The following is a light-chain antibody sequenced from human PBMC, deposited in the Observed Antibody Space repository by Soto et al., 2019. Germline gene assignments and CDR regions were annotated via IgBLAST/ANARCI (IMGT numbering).Light chain of an antibody. CDR2: LTSDGSH. V-gene: IGLV4-69*01. J-gene: IGLJ3*02. Sequence: QSVLTQSPSASASLGASVKLTCTLSSGHSSYAIAWHQQQPGKGPRFLMRLTSDGSHTKGDGIPDRFSGSSSGAERYLTISSLQSEDEAHYYCETWDSKTRVFGGGTKLTVL. CDR3: ETWDSKTRV. CDR1: SGHSSYA.